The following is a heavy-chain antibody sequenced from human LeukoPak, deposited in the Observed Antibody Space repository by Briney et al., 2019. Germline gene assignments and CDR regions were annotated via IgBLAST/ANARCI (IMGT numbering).Heavy chain of an antibody. D-gene: IGHD5-24*01. CDR2: IWYDGTNK. V-gene: IGHV3-33*01. J-gene: IGHJ4*02. Sequence: GSSLRLSCAASGFTFSSCGMHWVRQAPGKGLEGVAVIWYDGTNKYYADSVKGRFTISRDNSKNTLYLQMNSLRAEDTAVYYCARGRDGYNWIDYWGQGTLVTVSS. CDR1: GFTFSSCG. CDR3: ARGRDGYNWIDY.